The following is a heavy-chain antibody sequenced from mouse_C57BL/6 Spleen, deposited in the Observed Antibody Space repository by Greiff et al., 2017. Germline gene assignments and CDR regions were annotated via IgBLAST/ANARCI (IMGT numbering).Heavy chain of an antibody. D-gene: IGHD4-1*01. V-gene: IGHV1-61*01. Sequence: VKLQQPGAELVRPGSSVKLSCKASGYTFTSSWMDWVKQRPGQGLEWIGNIYPSDSETHYNQKFKDKATLTVDKSSSTAYMQLSSLTSEDSAVYYCASLTGYNYWGQGTTLTVSS. CDR1: GYTFTSSW. CDR2: IYPSDSET. J-gene: IGHJ2*01. CDR3: ASLTGYNY.